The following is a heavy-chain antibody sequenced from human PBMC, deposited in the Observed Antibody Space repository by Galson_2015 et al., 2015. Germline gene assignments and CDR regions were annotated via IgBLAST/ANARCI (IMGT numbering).Heavy chain of an antibody. CDR1: GGTFSSYA. Sequence: SVKVSCKASGGTFSSYAISWVRQAPGQGLEWMGGIITIFGTANYAQKFQGRVTITADESTSTAYMELSSLRSEDTAVYYCARVFWTPDYYYYYMDFWGKGTTVTVPS. V-gene: IGHV1-69*13. CDR2: IITIFGTA. D-gene: IGHD1-1*01. J-gene: IGHJ6*03. CDR3: ARVFWTPDYYYYYMDF.